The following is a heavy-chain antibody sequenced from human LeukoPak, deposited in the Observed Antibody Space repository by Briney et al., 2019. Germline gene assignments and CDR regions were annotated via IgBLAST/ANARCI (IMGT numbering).Heavy chain of an antibody. V-gene: IGHV3-23*01. J-gene: IGHJ4*02. D-gene: IGHD3-9*01. CDR1: GFTFSNDA. CDR3: AKWGDYDVLTGYYDPDN. CDR2: IFGSGANT. Sequence: SGGSLRLSSAASGFTFSNDALSSACQAPGKGLEWVSAIFGSGANTYYAHSVNGRFTISRDNPRTTLYLQMNSLRAEDTAVYYCAKWGDYDVLTGYYDPDNWGQGTLVTVSS.